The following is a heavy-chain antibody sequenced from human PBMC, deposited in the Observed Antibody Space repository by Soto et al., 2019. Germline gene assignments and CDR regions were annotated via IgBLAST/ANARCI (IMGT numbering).Heavy chain of an antibody. CDR3: ARGHQGSSWYAFDY. CDR1: GGSISSYY. D-gene: IGHD6-13*01. CDR2: INHSGST. V-gene: IGHV4-34*01. Sequence: SETLSLTCTVSGGSISSYYWSWIRQPPGKGLEWIGEINHSGSTNYNPSLKSRVTISVDTSKNQFSLKLSSVTAADTAVYYCARGHQGSSWYAFDYWGQGTLVTVSS. J-gene: IGHJ4*02.